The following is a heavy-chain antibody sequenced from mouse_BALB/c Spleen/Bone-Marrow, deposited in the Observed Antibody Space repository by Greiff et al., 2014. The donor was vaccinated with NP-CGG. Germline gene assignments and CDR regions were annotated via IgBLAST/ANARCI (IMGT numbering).Heavy chain of an antibody. CDR1: GYSFTDYN. CDR2: IDPYNGDT. CDR3: ARDGYYVGFAY. J-gene: IGHJ3*01. V-gene: IGHV1S135*01. Sequence: EVKLMESGPELVKPGASVKVSCKASGYSFTDYNMYWVKQSHGKSLESIGYIDPYNGDTSYNQKFKGRATLTVDKSSNTAFMHLNSLTYEDSAVYYCARDGYYVGFAYWGQGTLVTVSA. D-gene: IGHD2-3*01.